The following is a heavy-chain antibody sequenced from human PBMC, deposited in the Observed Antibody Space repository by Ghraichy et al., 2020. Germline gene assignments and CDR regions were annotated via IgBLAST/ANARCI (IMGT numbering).Heavy chain of an antibody. J-gene: IGHJ6*02. Sequence: ASVKVSCKVSGYTLTELSMHWVRQAPGKRLEWMGGFDPEDGETIYAQKFQGRVTMTEDTSTDTAYMELSSLRSEDTAVYYCATDRGTAMVIGGYYYYGMDVWGQGTTVTVSS. D-gene: IGHD5-18*01. CDR1: GYTLTELS. CDR3: ATDRGTAMVIGGYYYYGMDV. CDR2: FDPEDGET. V-gene: IGHV1-24*01.